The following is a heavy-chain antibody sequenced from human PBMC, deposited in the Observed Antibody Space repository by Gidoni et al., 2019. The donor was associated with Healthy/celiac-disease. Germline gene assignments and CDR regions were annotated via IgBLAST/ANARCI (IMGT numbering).Heavy chain of an antibody. V-gene: IGHV1-24*01. CDR3: ATELWAVAGTGSGY. CDR2: FDPEDGET. J-gene: IGHJ4*02. D-gene: IGHD6-19*01. Sequence: QVQLVQSGDEVKKPGASVKVSWVRQAPGKGLEWMGGFDPEDGETIYAQKFQGRVTMTEDTSTDTAYMELSSLRSEDTAVYYCATELWAVAGTGSGYWGQGTLVTVSS.